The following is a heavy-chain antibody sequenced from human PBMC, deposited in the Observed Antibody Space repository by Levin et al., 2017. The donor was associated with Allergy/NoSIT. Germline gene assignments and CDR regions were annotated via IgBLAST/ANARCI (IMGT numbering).Heavy chain of an antibody. D-gene: IGHD1-1*01. CDR3: ARGTLPGLEFVVPGYYYYFVDV. CDR2: TYYRSNWWT. V-gene: IGHV6-1*01. J-gene: IGHJ6*03. Sequence: HSQTLSLTCAISGDSVSSNTAAWNWIRQSPSRGLEWLGRTYYRSNWWTEYAVSMQSRITINADTSKNQFPLQLTSVTADDTAVYYCARGTLPGLEFVVPGYYYYFVDVWGEGTTVTVSS. CDR1: GDSVSSNTAA.